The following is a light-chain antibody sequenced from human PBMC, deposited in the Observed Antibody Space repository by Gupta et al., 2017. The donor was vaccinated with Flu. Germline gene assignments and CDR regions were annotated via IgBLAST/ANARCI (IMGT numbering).Light chain of an antibody. J-gene: IGKJ1*01. V-gene: IGKV2-28*01. Sequence: IVLPQSPPSLPVTPGEPASISCRSSQSLLHSNGYNYLDWYLQKPGQSPQLLIYLGSNRASGVPDRFSGSGSGTDFTLKISRVEAEDVGVYYCMQALQTPRTFGQGTKVEIK. CDR1: QSLLHSNGYNY. CDR3: MQALQTPRT. CDR2: LGS.